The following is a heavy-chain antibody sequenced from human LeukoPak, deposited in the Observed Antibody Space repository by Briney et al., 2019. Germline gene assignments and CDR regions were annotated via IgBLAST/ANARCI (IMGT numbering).Heavy chain of an antibody. CDR2: INHSGST. D-gene: IGHD1-7*01. CDR3: ARGGNYADY. Sequence: SETLSLTCAVYGGSFSGYYWSWIRQPPGKGLEWIGEINHSGSTNYNPSLRSRVTLSVDTSKNQFSLKLSSVTAADTAVYYCARGGNYADYWGQGTLVTVSS. J-gene: IGHJ4*02. CDR1: GGSFSGYY. V-gene: IGHV4-34*01.